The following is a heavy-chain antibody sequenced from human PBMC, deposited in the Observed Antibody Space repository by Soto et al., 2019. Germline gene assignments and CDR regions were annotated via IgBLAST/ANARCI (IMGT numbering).Heavy chain of an antibody. J-gene: IGHJ6*02. CDR2: ISSDSYYI. V-gene: IGHV3-21*01. CDR3: ARNRNPSSKTHGMDV. CDR1: GLSFSTHS. Sequence: EVQLVESGGGLVEPGGSLRLSCAPSGLSFSTHSMNWVRQAPGKGLEWVSSISSDSYYIYYADSVKGRFTISRDNAKNSLYLQMNSLRADDTAVYYFARNRNPSSKTHGMDVWGQGTTVTVSS.